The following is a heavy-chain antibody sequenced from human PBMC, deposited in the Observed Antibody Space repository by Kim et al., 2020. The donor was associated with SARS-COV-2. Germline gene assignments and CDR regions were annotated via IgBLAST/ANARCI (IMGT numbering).Heavy chain of an antibody. CDR3: ARDLTGETYYGSGSYYY. D-gene: IGHD3-10*01. CDR1: GYTFTSYY. V-gene: IGHV1-46*01. CDR2: INPSGGST. Sequence: ASVKVSCKASGYTFTSYYMHWVRQAPGQGLEWMGIINPSGGSTSYAQKFQGRVTMTRDTSTSTVYMELSSLRSEDTAVYYCARDLTGETYYGSGSYYYWGQGTLVTVSS. J-gene: IGHJ4*02.